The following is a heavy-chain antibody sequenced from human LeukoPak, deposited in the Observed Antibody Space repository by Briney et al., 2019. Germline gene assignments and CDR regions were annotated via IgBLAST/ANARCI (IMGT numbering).Heavy chain of an antibody. J-gene: IGHJ4*02. CDR3: GSWDYGSGSYSPYY. V-gene: IGHV1-2*02. Sequence: GASVKVSCKASGYTFTGYYIHWVRQAPGQGLEWVGWISPNSGGTKFAQKFQGRVTMTRDTSITTAYMELSGLGSDDTAVYYCGSWDYGSGSYSPYYWGQGTLVTVSS. CDR2: ISPNSGGT. D-gene: IGHD3-10*01. CDR1: GYTFTGYY.